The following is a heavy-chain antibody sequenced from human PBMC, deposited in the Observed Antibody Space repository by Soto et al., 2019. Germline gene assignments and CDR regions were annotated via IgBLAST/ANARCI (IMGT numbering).Heavy chain of an antibody. J-gene: IGHJ6*02. D-gene: IGHD6-13*01. CDR2: ISSSGETT. Sequence: EVQLLESGGGLVQPGGSLRLSCASSGFTFSSFAMTWVRQAQGEGLEWVSSISSSGETTYYSDSVKGRFTISRDISKNMVYLQMTSRRAEDTAVYFCVQDWTGNSCPCMVVWGQGTTVTVSS. CDR1: GFTFSSFA. V-gene: IGHV3-23*01. CDR3: VQDWTGNSCPCMVV.